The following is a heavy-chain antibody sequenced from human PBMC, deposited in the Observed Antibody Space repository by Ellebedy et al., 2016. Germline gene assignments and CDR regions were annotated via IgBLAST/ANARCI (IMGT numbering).Heavy chain of an antibody. CDR1: GFTFRNFF. CDR3: RQGHYADY. J-gene: IGHJ4*02. D-gene: IGHD2-2*01. V-gene: IGHV3-23*01. CDR2: ISPGSDIT. Sequence: GGSLRLXCVASGFTFRNFFMSWVRQAPGKGLEWVSTISPGSDITRLADSVKGRFTISRDNFKNSVYLRMNSLRVEDTAVYYCRQGHYADYWGQGTLVTVSS.